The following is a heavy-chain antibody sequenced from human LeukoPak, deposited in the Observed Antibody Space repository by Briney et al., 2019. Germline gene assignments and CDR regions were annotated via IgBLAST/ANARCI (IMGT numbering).Heavy chain of an antibody. CDR2: IGYDGSNK. D-gene: IGHD5-18*01. V-gene: IGHV3-30*02. CDR3: AKGYSYGCDS. J-gene: IGHJ4*02. Sequence: PGGSLRLSCAASGFTFSDYGMHWVRQAPGKGLRWVAFIGYDGSNKYYPDSVKGRFTISRDNSKNTLYLQMNSLRGEDTAVYYCAKGYSYGCDSWGQGILVTVSP. CDR1: GFTFSDYG.